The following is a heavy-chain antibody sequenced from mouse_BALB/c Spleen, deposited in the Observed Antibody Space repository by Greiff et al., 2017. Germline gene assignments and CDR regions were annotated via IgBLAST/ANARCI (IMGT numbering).Heavy chain of an antibody. Sequence: QVQLQQPGAELAKPGASVKMSCKASGYTFTSYWMHWVKQRPGQGLEWIGYINPSTGYTEYNQKFKDKATLTADKSSSTAYMQLSSLTSEDSAVYYCARRYYYGSSSYCFDYWGQGTTLTVSS. CDR3: ARRYYYGSSSYCFDY. V-gene: IGHV1-7*01. J-gene: IGHJ2*01. CDR2: INPSTGYT. D-gene: IGHD1-1*01. CDR1: GYTFTSYW.